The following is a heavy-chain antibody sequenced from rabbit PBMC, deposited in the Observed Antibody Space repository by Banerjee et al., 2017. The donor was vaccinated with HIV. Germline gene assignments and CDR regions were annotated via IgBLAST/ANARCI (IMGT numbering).Heavy chain of an antibody. CDR1: GSDISSNA. J-gene: IGHJ4*01. Sequence: QEQLKETRGGLVQPGGSLTLSCKASGSDISSNAMCWVRQAPGKGLEWIACIPTGSSGSTYYASWAKGRFTISKTSSTTVTLQMTSLTAADTATYFCARDLAGVIGWNFNLWGQGTLVTVS. D-gene: IGHD4-1*01. V-gene: IGHV1S45*01. CDR3: ARDLAGVIGWNFNL. CDR2: IPTGSSGST.